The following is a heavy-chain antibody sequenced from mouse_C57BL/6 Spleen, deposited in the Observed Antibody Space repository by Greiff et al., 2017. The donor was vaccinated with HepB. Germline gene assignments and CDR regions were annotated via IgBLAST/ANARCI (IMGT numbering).Heavy chain of an antibody. D-gene: IGHD1-1*01. Sequence: EVKLQQSGAELVKPGASVKLSCTASGFNIKDYYMHWVKQRTEQGLEWIGRIDPEDGETKYAPKFQGKATITADTSSNTAYLQLSSLTSEDTAVYYCARCYYGSSYVEYFDVWGTGTTVTVSS. CDR3: ARCYYGSSYVEYFDV. V-gene: IGHV14-2*01. CDR2: IDPEDGET. J-gene: IGHJ1*03. CDR1: GFNIKDYY.